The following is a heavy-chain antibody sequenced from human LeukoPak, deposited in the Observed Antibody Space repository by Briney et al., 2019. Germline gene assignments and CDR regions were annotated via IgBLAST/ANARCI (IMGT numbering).Heavy chain of an antibody. V-gene: IGHV4-59*01. J-gene: IGHJ4*02. D-gene: IGHD2-2*01. Sequence: SETLSLTCTVSGGSISSYYWSWIRQPPGKGLEWIGYIYCSGSTNYNPSLKSRVTISVDTSKNQFSLKLSSVTAADTAVYYCARGAEYQLLGLGYWGQGTLVTVSS. CDR3: ARGAEYQLLGLGY. CDR1: GGSISSYY. CDR2: IYCSGST.